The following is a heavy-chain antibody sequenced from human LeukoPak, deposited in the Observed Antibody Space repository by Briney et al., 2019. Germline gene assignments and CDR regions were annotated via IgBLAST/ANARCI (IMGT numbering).Heavy chain of an antibody. J-gene: IGHJ4*02. CDR2: ISYDGSNK. D-gene: IGHD6-19*01. V-gene: IGHV3-30*18. CDR3: AKDQGSGWLDY. CDR1: GFTFSSYG. Sequence: GRSLRLSCAASGFTFSSYGMHWVRQAPGKGLEWVAVISYDGSNKYYADSVKGRFTISRDNSENTLYLQMNSLRAEDTAVYYCAKDQGSGWLDYWGQGTLVTVSS.